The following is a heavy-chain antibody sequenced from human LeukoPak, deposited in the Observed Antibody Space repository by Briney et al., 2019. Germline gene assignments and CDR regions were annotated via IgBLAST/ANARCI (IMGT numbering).Heavy chain of an antibody. Sequence: GGSLRLSCAASGFTFSDAWMSWVRQAPGKGLEWVGRIKSKTDGGTTDYAAPVKGRFTISRDDSKNTLYVQMNSLKTEDTAVYYCTTGPYDYGSGTYYHWGQGTLVTVSS. D-gene: IGHD3-10*01. CDR2: IKSKTDGGTT. V-gene: IGHV3-15*01. CDR1: GFTFSDAW. J-gene: IGHJ4*02. CDR3: TTGPYDYGSGTYYH.